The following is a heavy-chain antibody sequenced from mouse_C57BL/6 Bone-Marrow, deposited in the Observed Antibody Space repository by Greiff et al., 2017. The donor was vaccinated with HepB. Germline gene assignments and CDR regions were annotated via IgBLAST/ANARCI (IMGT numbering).Heavy chain of an antibody. D-gene: IGHD2-5*01. CDR2: SRNKANDYTT. V-gene: IGHV7-1*01. CDR3: ARDASPTYYSNRYWYFDV. J-gene: IGHJ1*03. Sequence: EVKLVESGGGLVQSGRSLRLSCATSGFTFSDFYMEWVRQAPGKGLEWIAASRNKANDYTTEYSASVKGRFIVSRDTSQSILYLQMNALRAEDTAIYYWARDASPTYYSNRYWYFDVWGTGTTVTVSS. CDR1: GFTFSDFY.